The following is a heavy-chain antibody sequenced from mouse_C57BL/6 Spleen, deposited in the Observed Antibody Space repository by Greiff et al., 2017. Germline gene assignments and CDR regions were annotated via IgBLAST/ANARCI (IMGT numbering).Heavy chain of an antibody. CDR1: GYTFTSYW. D-gene: IGHD2-5*01. Sequence: QVQLKQSGAELVRPGSSVKLSCKASGYTFTSYWMHWVKQRPIQGLEWIGNIDPSDSETHYNQKFKDKATLTVDKSSSTAYMQLSSLTSEDSAVYYCARSGRMSNLYYFDYWGQGTTLTVSS. CDR3: ARSGRMSNLYYFDY. CDR2: IDPSDSET. J-gene: IGHJ2*01. V-gene: IGHV1-52*01.